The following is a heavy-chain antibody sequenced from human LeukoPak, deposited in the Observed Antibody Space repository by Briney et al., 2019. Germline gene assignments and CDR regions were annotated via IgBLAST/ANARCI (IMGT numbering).Heavy chain of an antibody. V-gene: IGHV3-30*02. Sequence: PGGSLRLSCVASGFTFSNYAMHWVRRAPGEGLEWVAFIRYDGSIKYYADSVKGRFTISRDNSKNTLYLQMNSLRAEDTAVYYCAREEGYDSNTYWGQGTLVTVSS. CDR1: GFTFSNYA. CDR2: IRYDGSIK. D-gene: IGHD3-22*01. CDR3: AREEGYDSNTY. J-gene: IGHJ4*02.